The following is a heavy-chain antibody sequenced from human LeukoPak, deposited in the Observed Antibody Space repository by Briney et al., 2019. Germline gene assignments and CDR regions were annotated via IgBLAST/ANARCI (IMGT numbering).Heavy chain of an antibody. V-gene: IGHV3-30*18. CDR1: GFTFSSYG. CDR2: ISSDGSNE. J-gene: IGHJ4*02. Sequence: PGGSLRLSCAASGFTFSSYGMHWVRQAPGKGLEWVAVISSDGSNEYYADSVKGRFTMSRDNSKNTLFVQMNSLRAEDTAVYYCAKDLSGRKGPFDYWGQGTLVTVSS. CDR3: AKDLSGRKGPFDY. D-gene: IGHD3-10*01.